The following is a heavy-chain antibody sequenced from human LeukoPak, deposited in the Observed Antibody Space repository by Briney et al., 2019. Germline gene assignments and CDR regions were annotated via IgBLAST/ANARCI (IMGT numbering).Heavy chain of an antibody. V-gene: IGHV3-9*01. CDR1: GFTFDDYA. CDR3: AKDYYDSSGYPRFDY. CDR2: ISWNSGSI. J-gene: IGHJ4*02. Sequence: SGGSLRLSCAASGFTFDDYAMHWVRPAPGKGLEWVSGISWNSGSIGYADSVKGRFTICRDNAKNSLYLQMNSLRAEDTALYYCAKDYYDSSGYPRFDYWGQGTLVTVSS. D-gene: IGHD3-22*01.